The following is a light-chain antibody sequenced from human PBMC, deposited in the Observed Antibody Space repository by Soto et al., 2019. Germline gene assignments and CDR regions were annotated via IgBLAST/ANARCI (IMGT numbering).Light chain of an antibody. Sequence: EIVLTQSPATLSLSPGERATLSCRASQSVSRYLAWYQQKPGQAPRLLIYDASNRATGIPARFSGSGSGTDFTLTISSLEPEDFAVYHCQQRDNWSITFGQGTRLEIK. CDR2: DAS. CDR3: QQRDNWSIT. J-gene: IGKJ5*01. V-gene: IGKV3-11*01. CDR1: QSVSRY.